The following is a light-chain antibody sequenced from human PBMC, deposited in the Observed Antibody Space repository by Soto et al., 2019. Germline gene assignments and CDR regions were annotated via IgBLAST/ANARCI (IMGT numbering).Light chain of an antibody. Sequence: DRQMTQSPSTLSASVGDRVTITCRASRNINRWLAWYQQKLGKAPKLLIYDASTLESGVPSRFSGSGSGTEFTLTISSLQPDDFATYYCQQYNEVFGQGTKV. J-gene: IGKJ1*01. CDR1: RNINRW. V-gene: IGKV1-5*01. CDR3: QQYNEV. CDR2: DAS.